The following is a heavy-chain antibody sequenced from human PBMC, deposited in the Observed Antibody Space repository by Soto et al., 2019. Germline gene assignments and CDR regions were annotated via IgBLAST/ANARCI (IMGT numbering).Heavy chain of an antibody. CDR2: IYYSGST. Sequence: SETLALTCTVSGGCINSYYWSWIRQHPGKGLEWIGYIYYSGSTNYNPSLKSRVTISVDTSKNQFSLQLSSVTAADTAVYYCARRRSGSYSWWFDPWGQGTLVTVSS. J-gene: IGHJ5*02. D-gene: IGHD1-26*01. CDR1: GGCINSYY. CDR3: ARRRSGSYSWWFDP. V-gene: IGHV4-59*01.